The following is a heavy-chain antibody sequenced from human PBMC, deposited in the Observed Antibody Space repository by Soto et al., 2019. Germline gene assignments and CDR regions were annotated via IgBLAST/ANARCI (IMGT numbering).Heavy chain of an antibody. CDR3: AKDSIRYYYGSGSYYNYFDY. Sequence: GGSLRLSCAASGFTFSSYAMSWVRLAPGKGLEWVSAISGSGGSTYYADSVKGRFTISRDNSKNTLYLQMNSLRAEDTAVYYCAKDSIRYYYGSGSYYNYFDYWGQGTLVTVSS. CDR2: ISGSGGST. D-gene: IGHD3-10*01. J-gene: IGHJ4*02. V-gene: IGHV3-23*01. CDR1: GFTFSSYA.